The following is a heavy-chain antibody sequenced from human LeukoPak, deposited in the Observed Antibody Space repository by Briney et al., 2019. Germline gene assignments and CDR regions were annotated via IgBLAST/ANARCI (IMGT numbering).Heavy chain of an antibody. Sequence: GESLKISCQTSGYDFANYWIGWVRQMPGKGLEWMGIIYPGDSDTRYSPSFQGQVTISVDKSITTAYLQWSSLKASDSAIYYCARHREYSPSSYSDFWGQGTLVNVAS. D-gene: IGHD6-6*01. CDR1: GYDFANYW. V-gene: IGHV5-51*01. CDR2: IYPGDSDT. CDR3: ARHREYSPSSYSDF. J-gene: IGHJ4*02.